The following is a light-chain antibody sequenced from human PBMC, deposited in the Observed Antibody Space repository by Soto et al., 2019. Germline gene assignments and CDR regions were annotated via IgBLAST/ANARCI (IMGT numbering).Light chain of an antibody. J-gene: IGKJ4*01. CDR3: QQSYSTPRT. V-gene: IGKV1-39*01. CDR1: QSISSY. CDR2: AAS. Sequence: DIQMTQSPSSLSASVGDRVTITCRASQSISSYLNWYQQKPGKAPKLLIYAASSLQSGVPSRLSGSGSGTVFTLTISSLQPEDFATYYCQQSYSTPRTFGGGTKVDIK.